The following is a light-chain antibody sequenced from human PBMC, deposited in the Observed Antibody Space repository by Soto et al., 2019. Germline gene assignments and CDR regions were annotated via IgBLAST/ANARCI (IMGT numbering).Light chain of an antibody. V-gene: IGKV1-39*01. J-gene: IGKJ1*01. CDR2: AAS. CDR3: QQSYSTPRT. Sequence: DIQMTQSPSSLSASVGDRVTITCRASQSISSYLNWYQQKPGKAPKLLIYAASSLQSGVPSRFSGSGSGTDFTITIISLQPEDFATYYCQQSYSTPRTFGQGTKVEIK. CDR1: QSISSY.